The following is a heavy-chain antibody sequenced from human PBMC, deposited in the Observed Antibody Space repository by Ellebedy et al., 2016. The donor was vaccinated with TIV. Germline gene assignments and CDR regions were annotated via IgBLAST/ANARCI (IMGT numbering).Heavy chain of an antibody. CDR3: AKDSGLSGWYFDY. CDR2: ISDSGGPT. V-gene: IGHV3-23*01. J-gene: IGHJ4*02. CDR1: GFTFRSYA. D-gene: IGHD6-19*01. Sequence: GESLKISCAASGFTFRSYAMGWVRQAPGKGLARISVISDSGGPTFYPAPLKGRFTISRDNSNDMVYLQINSLRPDDTAVYYCAKDSGLSGWYFDYWGQGTLVTVSS.